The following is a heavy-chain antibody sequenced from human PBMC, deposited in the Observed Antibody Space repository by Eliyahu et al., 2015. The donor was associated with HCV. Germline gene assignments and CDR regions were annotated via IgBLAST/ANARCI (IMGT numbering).Heavy chain of an antibody. D-gene: IGHD6-19*01. Sequence: QVQLVESGGGVVQPGXSLRLSCAASXFTFRSYGXHWVRXAXGKGLEWVXLSSYDGSNKYYADSVKGRFTISRDNSKNTLYLQMNSLRAEDTAVYYCAKPVGGWYFDYWGQGTLVTVSS. J-gene: IGHJ4*02. CDR3: AKPVGGWYFDY. CDR1: XFTFRSYG. CDR2: SSYDGSNK. V-gene: IGHV3-30*18.